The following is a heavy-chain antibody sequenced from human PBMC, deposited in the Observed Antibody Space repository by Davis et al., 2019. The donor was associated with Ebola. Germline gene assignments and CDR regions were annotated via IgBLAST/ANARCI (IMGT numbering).Heavy chain of an antibody. CDR2: ISDSGDNT. CDR1: GFTFNNYA. V-gene: IGHV3-23*01. Sequence: GGSLRLSCAASGFTFNNYAMNWVRQAPGKGLEWVSAISDSGDNTYYADSVKGRFTISRDNSKHSLYLQMNSLRAEDTAVYYCARTGYSGSYARYAFDIWGQGTMVTVSS. D-gene: IGHD1-26*01. CDR3: ARTGYSGSYARYAFDI. J-gene: IGHJ3*02.